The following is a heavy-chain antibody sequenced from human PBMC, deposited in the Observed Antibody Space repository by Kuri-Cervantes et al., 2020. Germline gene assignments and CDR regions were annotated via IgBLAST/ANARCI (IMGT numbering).Heavy chain of an antibody. V-gene: IGHV4-59*01. CDR1: GGSISSYC. Sequence: SETLSLTCTVSGGSISSYCGSWIRQPPGKGLEWMGYIYYSGSTNYNPSLKSRVTISVDTSKNQFSLKLSSVTAADTAVYYCARVNQGGFDYWGQGTLVTVSS. D-gene: IGHD1-14*01. J-gene: IGHJ4*02. CDR3: ARVNQGGFDY. CDR2: IYYSGST.